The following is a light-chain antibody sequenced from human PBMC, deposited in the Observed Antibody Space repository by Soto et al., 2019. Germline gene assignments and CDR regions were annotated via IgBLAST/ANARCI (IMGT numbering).Light chain of an antibody. CDR1: QSVSSSY. Sequence: EIVLTQSPGTLSLSPGERATHSCRASQSVSSSYLAWYQQKPGQAPRLLLYGASSRATGIPDRFSGSGSGTDFTLTISRLEPEDVAVYYCQQYGSSPGTFGQGTKLEIK. V-gene: IGKV3-20*01. J-gene: IGKJ2*01. CDR3: QQYGSSPGT. CDR2: GAS.